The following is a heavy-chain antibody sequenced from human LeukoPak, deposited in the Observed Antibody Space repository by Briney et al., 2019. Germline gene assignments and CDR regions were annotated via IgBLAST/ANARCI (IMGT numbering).Heavy chain of an antibody. CDR1: VFDFSSNS. CDR3: ARDDYGARQYYYGMDV. J-gene: IGHJ6*02. D-gene: IGHD4-17*01. V-gene: IGHV3-48*02. Sequence: GGFLTLSCAASVFDFSSNSIDWVRHAPGKGLEWVSFISSSSSTIYYADSVKGRFTISRDNAKNSLYLQMNSLRDEDTAVYYCARDDYGARQYYYGMDVWGQGTTVTVSS. CDR2: ISSSSSTI.